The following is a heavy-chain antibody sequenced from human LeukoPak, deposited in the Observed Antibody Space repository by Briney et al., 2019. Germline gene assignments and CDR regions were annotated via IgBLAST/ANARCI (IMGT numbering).Heavy chain of an antibody. D-gene: IGHD1-14*01. Sequence: PWGSLRLSCAASGLSFSKAWMSWVRQAPGKGLEWVGRIKNKSDEGTSVYTAPVKGSNNLLRADSKDTLYLQMNSLKTEDTAVYNFTPDVEGGFGHWGQGPWSPSPQ. CDR2: IKNKSDEGTS. CDR3: TPDVEGGFGH. J-gene: IGHJ4*02. V-gene: IGHV3-15*01. CDR1: GLSFSKAW.